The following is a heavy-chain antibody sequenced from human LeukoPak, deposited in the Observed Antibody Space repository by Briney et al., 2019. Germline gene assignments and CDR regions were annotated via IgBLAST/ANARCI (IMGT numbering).Heavy chain of an antibody. CDR2: IYPGDSDT. J-gene: IGHJ4*02. V-gene: IGHV5-51*01. CDR3: ARVMTTVVTVAYFDY. Sequence: GESLKISCKGSGYIFPSYWIGWVRQMPGKGLELMGIIYPGDSDTRYSTSFQGQVTISADKSISTAYLQWSSLKASDTAMYYCARVMTTVVTVAYFDYWGQGTLVTFSS. D-gene: IGHD4-23*01. CDR1: GYIFPSYW.